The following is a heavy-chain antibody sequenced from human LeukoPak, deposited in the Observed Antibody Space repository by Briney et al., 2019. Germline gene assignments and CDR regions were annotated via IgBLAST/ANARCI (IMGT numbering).Heavy chain of an antibody. CDR3: ARVSGIQLWFGAFDI. CDR2: ISYDGSNK. Sequence: PGGSLRLSCAASGFTFSSYAMHWVRQAPGKGLEWVAVISYDGSNKYYADSVKGRFTISRDNSKNTLYLQMNSLRAEDTAVYYCARVSGIQLWFGAFDIWGQGTMVTVSS. V-gene: IGHV3-30*04. D-gene: IGHD5-18*01. CDR1: GFTFSSYA. J-gene: IGHJ3*02.